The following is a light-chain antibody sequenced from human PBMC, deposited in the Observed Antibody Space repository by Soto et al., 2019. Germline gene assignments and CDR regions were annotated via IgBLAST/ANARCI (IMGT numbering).Light chain of an antibody. V-gene: IGLV1-44*01. J-gene: IGLJ3*02. Sequence: QSVLTQPPSTSGTPGQRVTISCSGSSSNIGTNTVNWYQQVPGTAPKLLIYSNDQRPSGVPDRFSGSKSGTSVSLAISGLQSEDEADYFCAAWDARLNSVVFGGGTKVTVL. CDR2: SND. CDR3: AAWDARLNSVV. CDR1: SSNIGTNT.